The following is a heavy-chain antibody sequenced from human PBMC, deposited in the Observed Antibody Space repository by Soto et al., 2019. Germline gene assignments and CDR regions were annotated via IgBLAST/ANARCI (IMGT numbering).Heavy chain of an antibody. CDR2: IYYSGST. Sequence: SETLSLTCTVSGGSISSSSYYWGWIRQPPGKGLEWIGSIYYSGSTYYNPSLKSRVTISVDTSKNQFSLKLSSVTAADTAVYYCARLGITMVRGVPPYYYYGMDVWGQGTTVTVSS. D-gene: IGHD3-10*01. V-gene: IGHV4-39*01. CDR1: GGSISSSSYY. J-gene: IGHJ6*02. CDR3: ARLGITMVRGVPPYYYYGMDV.